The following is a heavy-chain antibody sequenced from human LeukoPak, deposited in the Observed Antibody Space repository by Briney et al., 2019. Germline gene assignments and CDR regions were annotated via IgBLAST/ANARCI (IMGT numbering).Heavy chain of an antibody. CDR2: VYWDDDK. CDR3: AHRLRGHSGGSYYFDH. J-gene: IGHJ4*02. Sequence: SGPTLVNPTQTLTLTCSCSGFALSTRGVGVGWIRQLPGKALEWLAPVYWDDDKRYSPYLKSRLTINKDTSKNQVVLTMTNMDPMDTATYYCAHRLRGHSGGSYYFDHWGQGTLVTVSS. V-gene: IGHV2-5*02. CDR1: GFALSTRGVG. D-gene: IGHD2-15*01.